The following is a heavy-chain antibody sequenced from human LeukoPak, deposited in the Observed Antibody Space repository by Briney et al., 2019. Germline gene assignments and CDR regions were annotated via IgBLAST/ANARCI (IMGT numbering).Heavy chain of an antibody. Sequence: ASVKDSCKASVYTFSNYGLNWVRPAPGQGLEWMGWISAYNNNTNYAQKFQGRVTMTTDTSTNTAYMEVRSLRSDDTAVYYCARGFPSGKQWLTNWGQGTLVTVSS. CDR3: ARGFPSGKQWLTN. V-gene: IGHV1-18*01. J-gene: IGHJ4*02. D-gene: IGHD6-19*01. CDR1: VYTFSNYG. CDR2: ISAYNNNT.